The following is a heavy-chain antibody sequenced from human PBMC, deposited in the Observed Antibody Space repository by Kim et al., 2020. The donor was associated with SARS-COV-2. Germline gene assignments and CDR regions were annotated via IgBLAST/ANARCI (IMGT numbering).Heavy chain of an antibody. CDR3: ARGHSSGLIMAGYYNGMEI. J-gene: IGHJ6*02. CDR2: INSDGSST. D-gene: IGHD6-19*01. Sequence: GGSLRLSCAASGFTFSSYWMHWVRQAPGKGLVWVSHINSDGSSTTYADSVKGRFTISRDNAKNTLYLQMNSLRAEDTAVYYCARGHSSGLIMAGYYNGMEIWGQGTTVTVSS. V-gene: IGHV3-74*01. CDR1: GFTFSSYW.